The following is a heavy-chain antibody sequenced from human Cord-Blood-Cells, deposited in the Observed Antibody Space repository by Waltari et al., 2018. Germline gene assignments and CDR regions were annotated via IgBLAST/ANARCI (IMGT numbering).Heavy chain of an antibody. D-gene: IGHD1-26*01. CDR2: INPNSGGT. J-gene: IGHJ4*02. CDR3: ASRDWEQQRAY. Sequence: QVQLVQSGAEVKKPGAPVKVSCQASRYPFTGYYMNRVRQAPGQGLEWMGWINPNSGGTNYAQKFQGRVTMTRDTSISTAYMELSRLRSDDTAVYYCASRDWEQQRAYWGQGTLVTVSS. CDR1: RYPFTGYY. V-gene: IGHV1-2*02.